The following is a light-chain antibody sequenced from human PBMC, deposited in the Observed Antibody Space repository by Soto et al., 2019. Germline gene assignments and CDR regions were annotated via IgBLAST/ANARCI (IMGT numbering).Light chain of an antibody. Sequence: QPVLTQSPSASASLGASVKLTCTLSSGHNSYAIAWHQQQPEKGPRYLMKLNSDGSHSKGDGIPDRFSGSSSGAERYLTISRLQSGEEADYYCQTWGTGIVVFGGGTKLTVL. CDR3: QTWGTGIVV. V-gene: IGLV4-69*01. CDR2: LNSDGSH. CDR1: SGHNSYA. J-gene: IGLJ2*01.